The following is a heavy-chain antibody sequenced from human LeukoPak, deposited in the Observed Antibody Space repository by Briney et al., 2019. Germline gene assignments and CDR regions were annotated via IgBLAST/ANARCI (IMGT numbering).Heavy chain of an antibody. Sequence: PSETLSLTCTVSGGSISSSSYYWGWIRQPPGKGLEWIGSIYYSGSTYYNPSLKSRVTISVDTSKNQFSLKLSSVTAADTAVYYCASQLGSGWYSEYFQHWGQGTLVTVSS. D-gene: IGHD6-19*01. CDR1: GGSISSSSYY. V-gene: IGHV4-39*01. CDR2: IYYSGST. J-gene: IGHJ1*01. CDR3: ASQLGSGWYSEYFQH.